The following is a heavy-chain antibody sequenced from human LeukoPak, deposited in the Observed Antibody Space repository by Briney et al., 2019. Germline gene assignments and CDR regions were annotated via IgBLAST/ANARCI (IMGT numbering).Heavy chain of an antibody. J-gene: IGHJ4*02. CDR2: TRYDGGSE. Sequence: GGSLRLSCAASGFTFSSYGILWVRQAPGKGLEWVAFTRYDGGSEYYADSVKGRFTISRDNSKNTLYLQMNSLRAEDTAVYYCANWGYGSGSYKVYWGQGTLVTVSP. CDR1: GFTFSSYG. CDR3: ANWGYGSGSYKVY. V-gene: IGHV3-30*02. D-gene: IGHD3-10*01.